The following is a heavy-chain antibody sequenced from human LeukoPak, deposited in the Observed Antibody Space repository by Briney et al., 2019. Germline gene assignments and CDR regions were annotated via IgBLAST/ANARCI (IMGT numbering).Heavy chain of an antibody. CDR3: VKDNDSSGYSRGPFDY. V-gene: IGHV3-64D*06. CDR1: GFPFSSYA. D-gene: IGHD3-22*01. Sequence: WGSLRLSCSASGFPFSSYAMHWVRQAPGKGLEYVSTIYSNGYTTYDADSVKGRFTISRDNPKNTLSLQMSSLRDEDTAVYYCVKDNDSSGYSRGPFDYWGQGTMVTVSS. CDR2: IYSNGYTT. J-gene: IGHJ4*02.